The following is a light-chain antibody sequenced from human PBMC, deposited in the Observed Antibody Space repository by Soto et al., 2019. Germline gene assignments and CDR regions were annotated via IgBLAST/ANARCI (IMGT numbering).Light chain of an antibody. J-gene: IGKJ1*01. CDR1: QSISSGY. CDR2: GAS. CDR3: QHYGTATRT. Sequence: EVVLTQSPGTLSLSPWDRATLSCRATQSISSGYLAWYQQKPGQAPRLLIYGASTRATGIPDRFSGSGSAADFTLTTTRLERADFAVYFCQHYGTATRTFGQGTKVEIK. V-gene: IGKV3-20*01.